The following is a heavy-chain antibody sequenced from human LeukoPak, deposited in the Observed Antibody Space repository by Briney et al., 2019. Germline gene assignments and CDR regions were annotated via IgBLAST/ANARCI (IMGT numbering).Heavy chain of an antibody. CDR2: IYYSGST. V-gene: IGHV4-59*08. D-gene: IGHD3-22*01. CDR3: ARLPSYDSSGHYLIHSY. CDR1: GGSISSYY. J-gene: IGHJ4*02. Sequence: PSETLSLTCSVSGGSISSYYWSWIRQPPGKGLEWIGYIYYSGSTNYNPSLKSRVTISVDTSKNQFSLKLSSVTAADTAVYYCARLPSYDSSGHYLIHSYWGQGTLVTVSS.